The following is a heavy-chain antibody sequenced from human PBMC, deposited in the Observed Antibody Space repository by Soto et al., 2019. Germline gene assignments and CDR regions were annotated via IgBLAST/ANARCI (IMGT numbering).Heavy chain of an antibody. V-gene: IGHV3-11*01. J-gene: IGHJ4*02. CDR1: GFTFSDYY. Sequence: GGSLRLSCAASGFTFSDYYMSWIRQAPGKGLEWVSYISSSGSTIYYADSVKGRFTISRENAKNSLYLQMNSLRAEDTAVYYCARVVRDSSSDYWGQGTLVTVSS. D-gene: IGHD6-6*01. CDR3: ARVVRDSSSDY. CDR2: ISSSGSTI.